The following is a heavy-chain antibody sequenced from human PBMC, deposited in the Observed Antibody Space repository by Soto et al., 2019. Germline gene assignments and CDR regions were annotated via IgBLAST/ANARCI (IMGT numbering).Heavy chain of an antibody. V-gene: IGHV4-39*01. Sequence: SETLSLTCSVSGGSISSSSYFWGWIRQPPGKGLEWIGSIYYSVSTYYNPSLKSRVTVSVDTSKNQFSLKLSSVTAADTAVYYCARHPSDFWFDPWGQGTLVTVSS. CDR1: GGSISSSSYF. D-gene: IGHD2-21*02. J-gene: IGHJ5*02. CDR3: ARHPSDFWFDP. CDR2: IYYSVST.